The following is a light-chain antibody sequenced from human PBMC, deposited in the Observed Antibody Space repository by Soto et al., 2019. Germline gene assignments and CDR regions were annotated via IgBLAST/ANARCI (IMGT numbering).Light chain of an antibody. J-gene: IGLJ1*01. Sequence: QSVLTQPPSVSGAPGQRVTIPCTGSSSNIGAGYDVHWYQQLPGTAPKLLIYVNTNRPSGVPDRFSGSKSGTSASLAITGLQAEDDADYYCQSYDNTLSADVFGTGTKLTVL. V-gene: IGLV1-40*01. CDR3: QSYDNTLSADV. CDR2: VNT. CDR1: SSNIGAGYD.